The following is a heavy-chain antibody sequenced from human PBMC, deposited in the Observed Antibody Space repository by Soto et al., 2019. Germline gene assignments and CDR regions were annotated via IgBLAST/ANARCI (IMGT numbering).Heavy chain of an antibody. CDR2: ISYDGSNK. V-gene: IGHV3-30-3*01. J-gene: IGHJ4*02. CDR3: ARDPPPTYSYGYLYYFDY. CDR1: GFTFSSYA. Sequence: GGSLRLSCAASGFTFSSYAMHWVRQAPGKGLEWVAVISYDGSNKYYADSVKGRFTISRDNSKNTLYLQMNSLRAEDTAVYYCARDPPPTYSYGYLYYFDYWGQGTLVTVSS. D-gene: IGHD5-18*01.